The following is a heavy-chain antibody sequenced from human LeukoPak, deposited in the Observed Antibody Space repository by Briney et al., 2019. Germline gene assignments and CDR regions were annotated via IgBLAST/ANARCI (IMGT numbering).Heavy chain of an antibody. V-gene: IGHV3-20*04. CDR1: GFTFDDYG. J-gene: IGHJ4*02. D-gene: IGHD6-13*01. Sequence: GGSLRLSCAASGFTFDDYGMSWVRHAPGKGVEWVSGINWNGGSTGYADSVKGRFTISRDSAENSLYLQMNSQRAEDTALYCCARVGSAAEYYFDYWGQGTLVTVYS. CDR3: ARVGSAAEYYFDY. CDR2: INWNGGST.